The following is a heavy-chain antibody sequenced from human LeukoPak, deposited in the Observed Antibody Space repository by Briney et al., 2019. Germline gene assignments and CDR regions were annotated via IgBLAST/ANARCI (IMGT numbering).Heavy chain of an antibody. CDR2: IYHSGST. J-gene: IGHJ4*02. Sequence: SGTLSLTCAVSGGSISSSNWWSWVRQPPGKGLEWIGEIYHSGSTNYNPSLKSRVTISVDKSKNQFSLKLSSVTAADTAVYYCARASHWNQLHYFDYWGQGSQVTVSS. CDR3: ARASHWNQLHYFDY. D-gene: IGHD1-1*01. CDR1: GGSISSSNW. V-gene: IGHV4-4*02.